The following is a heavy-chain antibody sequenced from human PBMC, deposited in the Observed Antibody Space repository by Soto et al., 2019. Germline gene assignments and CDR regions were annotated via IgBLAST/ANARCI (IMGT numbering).Heavy chain of an antibody. D-gene: IGHD3-9*01. V-gene: IGHV4-31*03. J-gene: IGHJ4*02. CDR3: ARERGGEYYDILTGP. CDR2: IYYSGST. Sequence: QVQLQESGPGLVKPSQTLSLTCTVSGGSISSGGYYWSWIRQHPGKGLEWIGYIYYSGSTYYNPSLKSRVTISVDTSKNQFSLKLSSVTAADMAVYYCARERGGEYYDILTGPWGQGTLVTVSS. CDR1: GGSISSGGYY.